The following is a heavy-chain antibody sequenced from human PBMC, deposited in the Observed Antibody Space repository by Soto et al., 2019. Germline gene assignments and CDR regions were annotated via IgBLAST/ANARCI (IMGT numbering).Heavy chain of an antibody. J-gene: IGHJ5*02. V-gene: IGHV1-8*01. CDR3: ARENYDFWSGYSAPGWFDP. D-gene: IGHD3-3*01. CDR2: MNPNSGNT. Sequence: GASVKVSCKASGYTFTSYDINWVRQATGQGLEWMGWMNPNSGNTGYAQKFQGRVTMTRNTSISTAYVELSSLRSEDTAVYYCARENYDFWSGYSAPGWFDPWGQGTLVTVSS. CDR1: GYTFTSYD.